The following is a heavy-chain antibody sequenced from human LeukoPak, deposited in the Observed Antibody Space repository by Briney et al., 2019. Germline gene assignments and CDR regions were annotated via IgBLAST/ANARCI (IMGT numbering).Heavy chain of an antibody. CDR3: ARDLNFWSGYWNY. D-gene: IGHD3-3*01. Sequence: PGGSLRLSCAASGFTFSRYWMSWVRQAPGKGLEWVANIKQDGSEKNYVDSVKGRFTISRDNAKNSLYLQMNSLRAEETAVYYCARDLNFWSGYWNYWGQGTLVTVSS. CDR1: GFTFSRYW. CDR2: IKQDGSEK. J-gene: IGHJ4*02. V-gene: IGHV3-7*01.